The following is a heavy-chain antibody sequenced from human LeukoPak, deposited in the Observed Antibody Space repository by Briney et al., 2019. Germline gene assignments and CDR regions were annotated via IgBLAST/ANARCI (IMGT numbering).Heavy chain of an antibody. V-gene: IGHV3-21*01. D-gene: IGHD1-26*01. CDR1: GFTFSSYS. Sequence: GGSLTLSCAASGFTFSSYSMNWVRQAPGKGLEWDSSISSSSSYIYYADSVKGRFTISRDNAKNSLYLQMNSLRAEDTAVYYCARDSERWELLVGKKSLDYWGQGTLVTVSS. CDR3: ARDSERWELLVGKKSLDY. CDR2: ISSSSSYI. J-gene: IGHJ4*02.